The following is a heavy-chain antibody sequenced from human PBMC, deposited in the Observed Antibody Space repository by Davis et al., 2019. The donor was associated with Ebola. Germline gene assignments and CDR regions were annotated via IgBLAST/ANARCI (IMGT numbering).Heavy chain of an antibody. Sequence: PGGSLRLSCAASGFTFSSYGMHWVRQAPGKGLEWVAVISSDGYNTYYADSVKGRFSLYRDTSKTTLYLQMNSLRPEDTAVYYCAKDVGTAWVGWYFDLWGRGTLVTVSS. CDR1: GFTFSSYG. CDR3: AKDVGTAWVGWYFDL. J-gene: IGHJ2*01. D-gene: IGHD1-26*01. CDR2: ISSDGYNT. V-gene: IGHV3-30*18.